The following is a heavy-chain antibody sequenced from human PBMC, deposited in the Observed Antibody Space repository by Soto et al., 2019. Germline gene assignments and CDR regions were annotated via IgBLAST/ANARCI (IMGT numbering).Heavy chain of an antibody. Sequence: GGSLRLSCAASGFTFSGFGMHWVRQAPGKGLEWVAIIWYDGSDKYYADSVKGRFTISRDNSKNTLYLQMNSLRAEDTAVYHCAFGNLSYYFDYWGQGTPVTVSS. CDR2: IWYDGSDK. CDR3: AFGNLSYYFDY. V-gene: IGHV3-33*01. D-gene: IGHD3-16*01. CDR1: GFTFSGFG. J-gene: IGHJ4*02.